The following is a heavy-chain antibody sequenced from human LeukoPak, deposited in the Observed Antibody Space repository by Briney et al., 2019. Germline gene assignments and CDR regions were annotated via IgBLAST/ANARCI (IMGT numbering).Heavy chain of an antibody. V-gene: IGHV3-20*04. Sequence: GGSLRLSCAASGFTFDDYGMSWVRQAPGKGLEWVSGINWNSGSTGYADSVKGGFTISRDNAKNSLYLQMNSLRAEDTALYYCARVFNPGDILTGYPTYYYYYMDVWGKGTTVTVSS. CDR1: GFTFDDYG. CDR3: ARVFNPGDILTGYPTYYYYYMDV. D-gene: IGHD3-9*01. J-gene: IGHJ6*03. CDR2: INWNSGST.